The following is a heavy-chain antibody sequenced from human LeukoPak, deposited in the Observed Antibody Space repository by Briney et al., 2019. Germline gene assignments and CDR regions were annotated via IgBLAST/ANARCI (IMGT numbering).Heavy chain of an antibody. Sequence: GGSLRLSCAASGFSFSKYAMDWVRQAPGKGLEWVAIISKDGSMRYYADSVKGRFTVSRDNSDNTLSLQMNSLKSEDTAVYYCAGEKFDIWGQGTMVTVSA. V-gene: IGHV3-30*04. CDR1: GFSFSKYA. CDR3: AGEKFDI. CDR2: ISKDGSMR. J-gene: IGHJ3*02.